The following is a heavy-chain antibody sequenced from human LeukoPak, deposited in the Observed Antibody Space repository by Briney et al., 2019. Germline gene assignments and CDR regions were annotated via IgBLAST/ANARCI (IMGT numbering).Heavy chain of an antibody. D-gene: IGHD2-2*01. V-gene: IGHV3-23*01. Sequence: AGGSLRLSCAASGFTFSSYAMSWVRQAPGKGLEWVSAISGSGGSTYYADSVKGRFTVSRDNSKNTLYLQMNSPRAEDTAVYYCAKAGKDIVVVPAAIDYWGQGTLVTVSS. J-gene: IGHJ4*02. CDR3: AKAGKDIVVVPAAIDY. CDR1: GFTFSSYA. CDR2: ISGSGGST.